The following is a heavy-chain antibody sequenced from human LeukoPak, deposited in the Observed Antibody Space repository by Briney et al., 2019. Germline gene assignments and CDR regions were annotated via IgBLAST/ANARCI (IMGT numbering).Heavy chain of an antibody. CDR2: IIPIFGTA. Sequence: ASVKVSCKASGGTFSSYAISWVRQAPGQGLEWMGGIIPIFGTANYAQKFQGRVTITTDESTSTAYMELSSLRSEDTAVYYCARGKDSSGCVDYWGQGTLVTVSS. V-gene: IGHV1-69*05. D-gene: IGHD6-19*01. J-gene: IGHJ4*02. CDR3: ARGKDSSGCVDY. CDR1: GGTFSSYA.